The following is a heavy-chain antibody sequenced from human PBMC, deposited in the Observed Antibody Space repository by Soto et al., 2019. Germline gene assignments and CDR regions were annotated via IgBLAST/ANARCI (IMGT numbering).Heavy chain of an antibody. D-gene: IGHD3-10*01. J-gene: IGHJ6*03. CDR1: GVTFDSHG. CDR2: SWYDGSNK. V-gene: IGHV3-33*01. CDR3: AREIFDNSGDYDYMDL. Sequence: QVQLVESGGGVVQPGRSLKLSCAASGVTFDSHGMHWVRQAPGKGLEWVAVSWYDGSNKYYGDSVKGRFTVSRDNSKNTLDLQMNSVRAEDTAVYYCAREIFDNSGDYDYMDLWGRGTMVTVSS.